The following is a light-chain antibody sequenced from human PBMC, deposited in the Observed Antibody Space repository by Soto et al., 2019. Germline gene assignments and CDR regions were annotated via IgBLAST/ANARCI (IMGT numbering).Light chain of an antibody. Sequence: QSALTQPASVSGSPGQAIIISCTGTSSDVGSYNFVSWYQQHPGKAPKLMIYEVSKRPSGVSHRFSGSKSGNTAALPISGLQPEDEADYYCCSYAGNSGVFGGGTKLTVL. CDR2: EVS. J-gene: IGLJ3*02. CDR3: CSYAGNSGV. V-gene: IGLV2-23*02. CDR1: SSDVGSYNF.